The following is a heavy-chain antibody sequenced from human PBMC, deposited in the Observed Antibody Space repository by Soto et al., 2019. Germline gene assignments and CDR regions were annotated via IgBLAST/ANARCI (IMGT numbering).Heavy chain of an antibody. CDR1: GFTFSSYG. D-gene: IGHD6-13*01. V-gene: IGHV3-30*18. CDR2: ISYDGSNK. CDR3: AKGIAAAGTGPYGMDV. Sequence: QVQLVESGGGVVQPGRSLRLSCAASGFTFSSYGMHWVRQAPGKGLEWVAVISYDGSNKYYADSVKGRFTISRDNSKNTLYLQMNSLRAEDTAVYYCAKGIAAAGTGPYGMDVWGQGTTVTVSS. J-gene: IGHJ6*02.